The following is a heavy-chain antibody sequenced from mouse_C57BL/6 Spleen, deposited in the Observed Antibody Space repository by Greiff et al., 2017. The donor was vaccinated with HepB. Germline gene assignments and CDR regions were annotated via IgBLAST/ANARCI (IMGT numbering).Heavy chain of an antibody. D-gene: IGHD1-1*01. CDR2: IYPGSGST. CDR3: ARPYYYGSSYGGYYFDY. V-gene: IGHV1-55*01. CDR1: GYTFTSYW. Sequence: QVQLQQPGAELVKPGASVKMSCKASGYTFTSYWITWVKQRPGQGLEWIGDIYPGSGSTNYNEKFKSKATLTVDTSSSTAYMQLSSLTSEDSAVYYCARPYYYGSSYGGYYFDYWGQGTTLTVSS. J-gene: IGHJ2*01.